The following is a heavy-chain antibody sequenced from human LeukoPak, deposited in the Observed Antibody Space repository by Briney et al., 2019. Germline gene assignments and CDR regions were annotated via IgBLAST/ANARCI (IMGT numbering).Heavy chain of an antibody. D-gene: IGHD2-2*01. J-gene: IGHJ4*02. CDR1: GFTFSSYW. Sequence: GSLRLSCAASGFTFSSYWMSWVRQAPGKGLEWVANIKQDGSEKYYVDSVKGRFTISRDNAKNSLYLQMNSLRAEDTAVYYCAREGGGDCSSTSCPGVSFDYWGQGTLVTVSS. V-gene: IGHV3-7*01. CDR3: AREGGGDCSSTSCPGVSFDY. CDR2: IKQDGSEK.